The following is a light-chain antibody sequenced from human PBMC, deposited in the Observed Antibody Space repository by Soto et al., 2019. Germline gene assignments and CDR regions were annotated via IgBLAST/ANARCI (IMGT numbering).Light chain of an antibody. Sequence: QSVLTQPPSASGTPGQRVTISCSGSSSNIGSSTVNWYQQLPGTAPKLLIYSNNQRPSGVPDRFSGSKSGTSASLAISGRQSEDEADYSCAAWDDSLNGYVIGTGTKVSVL. J-gene: IGLJ1*01. CDR2: SNN. CDR3: AAWDDSLNGYV. V-gene: IGLV1-44*01. CDR1: SSNIGSST.